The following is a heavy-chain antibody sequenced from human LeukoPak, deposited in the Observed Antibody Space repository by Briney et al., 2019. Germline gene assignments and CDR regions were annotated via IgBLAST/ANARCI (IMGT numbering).Heavy chain of an antibody. Sequence: QVQLQESGPGLVKPSQTLSLTCTVSGGSISSGDYYLSWLRQPPRQGLERIGYIYYSGSTYYNPSLKSRVTISVDTSKNQFSLKLSSVTAADTAVYYCARLRDWDISRDYWGQGTLVTVSS. D-gene: IGHD3-3*02. J-gene: IGHJ4*02. CDR1: GGSISSGDYY. CDR2: IYYSGST. CDR3: ARLRDWDISRDY. V-gene: IGHV4-30-4*08.